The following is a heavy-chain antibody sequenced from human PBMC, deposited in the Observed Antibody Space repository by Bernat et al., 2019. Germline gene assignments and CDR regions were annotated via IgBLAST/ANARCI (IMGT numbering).Heavy chain of an antibody. V-gene: IGHV3-30*09. D-gene: IGHD2-15*01. CDR1: GFSFGNYA. CDR2: ISYDGSIK. CDR3: ARGQYCSGGTCYSQRNWYFDL. Sequence: QVQLVESGGGVVQPGRSLRLSCAASGFSFGNYAMNWVRQAPDKGLEWVAVISYDGSIKAYTDSVKGRFAISRDNSKNTLHLEVNSLRTEDTAVYYCARGQYCSGGTCYSQRNWYFDLWGRGTLVTVSS. J-gene: IGHJ2*01.